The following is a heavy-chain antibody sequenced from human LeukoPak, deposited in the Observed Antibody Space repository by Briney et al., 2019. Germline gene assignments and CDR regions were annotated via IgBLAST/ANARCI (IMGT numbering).Heavy chain of an antibody. CDR3: ARGARAVEYSSGWYRDWFDP. D-gene: IGHD6-19*01. CDR1: GYTFTSYG. Sequence: GASVKVSCKASGYTFTSYGISWVRQAPGQGLEWMGWISAYNGNTNYAQKLQGRVTMTTDTSTSTAYMELRSLRSDDTAVYYCARGARAVEYSSGWYRDWFDPWGQGTLVTVSS. J-gene: IGHJ5*02. V-gene: IGHV1-18*01. CDR2: ISAYNGNT.